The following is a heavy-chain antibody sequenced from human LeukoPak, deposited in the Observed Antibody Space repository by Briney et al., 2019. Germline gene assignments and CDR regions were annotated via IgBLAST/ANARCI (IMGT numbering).Heavy chain of an antibody. CDR3: CGSGWFAGPFGY. J-gene: IGHJ4*02. CDR2: MHYSGST. Sequence: SETLSLTCTVSGGSISSSSYYWGWIRQSPETGLEWIGSMHYSGSTYYNPSLNSRVTISVDTSKNQFSLKLTSVTAADTAVYYCCGSGWFAGPFGYWGQGALVTVSS. CDR1: GGSISSSSYY. V-gene: IGHV4-39*07. D-gene: IGHD6-19*01.